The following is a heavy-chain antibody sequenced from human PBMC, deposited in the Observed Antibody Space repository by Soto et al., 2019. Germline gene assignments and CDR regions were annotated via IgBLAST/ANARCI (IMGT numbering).Heavy chain of an antibody. CDR1: GFTFSSYW. V-gene: IGHV3-74*01. D-gene: IGHD5-18*01. CDR2: INSDGSST. J-gene: IGHJ4*02. CDR3: AQTAMPTSYFDC. Sequence: GGSLRLSCAASGFTFSSYWMHWVRQAPGKGLVWVSRINSDGSSTSYADSVKGRFTISRDNAKNTLYLQMNSLRAEDTAVYYCAQTAMPTSYFDCWGQGTLVTVSS.